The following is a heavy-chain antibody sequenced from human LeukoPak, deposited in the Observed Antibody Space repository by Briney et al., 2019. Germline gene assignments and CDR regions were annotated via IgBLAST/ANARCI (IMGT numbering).Heavy chain of an antibody. Sequence: PGGSLRLSCAASGFTFRSYSMNWVRQAPGQGLEWVSSISSSNSLIYYADSVKGRFTISRDNSKNSLYLQMNSLRAEDTAVYYCAKSHSSSWYDYWGQGTLVTVSS. CDR2: ISSSNSLI. J-gene: IGHJ4*02. CDR1: GFTFRSYS. V-gene: IGHV3-21*01. D-gene: IGHD6-13*01. CDR3: AKSHSSSWYDY.